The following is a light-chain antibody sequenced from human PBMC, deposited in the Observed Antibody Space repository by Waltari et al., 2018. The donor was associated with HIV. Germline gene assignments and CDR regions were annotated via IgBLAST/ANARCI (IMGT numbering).Light chain of an antibody. CDR3: QQYDTPPFT. V-gene: IGKV3-20*01. CDR2: GAS. J-gene: IGKJ3*01. CDR1: QSVNNRY. Sequence: EIVLTPSPGTLSLSPGERATLYCRASQSVNNRYIAWYQQKPGQTPRLLMYGASSRATGIPDRFSGSGSGTDFTLTISRLEPEDFAVYYCQQYDTPPFTFGPGTKVDIK.